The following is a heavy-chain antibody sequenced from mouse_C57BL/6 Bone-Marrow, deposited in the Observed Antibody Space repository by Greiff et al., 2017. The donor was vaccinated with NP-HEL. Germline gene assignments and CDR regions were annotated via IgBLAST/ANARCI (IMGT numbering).Heavy chain of an antibody. CDR3: ARGSHLWYFDV. Sequence: QVQLQQSGAELARPGASVKLSCKASGYTFTSYGISWVKQRTGQGLEWIGEIYPRSGNTYYNEKFKGKATLTADKSSSTAYMELRSLTSEDSAVYFWARGSHLWYFDVWGTGTTVTVSS. D-gene: IGHD6-1*01. V-gene: IGHV1-81*01. CDR2: IYPRSGNT. J-gene: IGHJ1*03. CDR1: GYTFTSYG.